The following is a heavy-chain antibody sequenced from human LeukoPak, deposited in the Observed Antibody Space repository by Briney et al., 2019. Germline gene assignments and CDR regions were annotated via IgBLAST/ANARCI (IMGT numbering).Heavy chain of an antibody. D-gene: IGHD3-16*01. CDR1: GGTFSSYA. Sequence: SVKVSCTASGGTFSSYAISWVRQAPGQGLERMGGIIPIFGTANYAQKFQGRVTITADESTSTAYMELSSLRSEDTAVYYCASGQSVWVTNSCLDYWGQGTLVTVSS. J-gene: IGHJ4*02. V-gene: IGHV1-69*01. CDR2: IIPIFGTA. CDR3: ASGQSVWVTNSCLDY.